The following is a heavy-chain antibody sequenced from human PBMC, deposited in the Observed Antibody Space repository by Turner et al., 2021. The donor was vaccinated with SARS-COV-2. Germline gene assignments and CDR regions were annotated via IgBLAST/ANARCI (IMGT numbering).Heavy chain of an antibody. V-gene: IGHV3-74*01. CDR2: IKGDGSST. D-gene: IGHD2-21*01. J-gene: IGHJ4*02. CDR1: GFTFRSYW. CDR3: ETDCGGDSYKTVY. Sequence: EVQLVESGGGLLQSGGSLRLSCVASGFTFRSYWMHWVRQAHGKGQGRVSSIKGDGSSTTYADSVQGRFTITRENAKKTLYPQMNSLRAEDTAVYYCETDCGGDSYKTVYWGQGTLVTVSS.